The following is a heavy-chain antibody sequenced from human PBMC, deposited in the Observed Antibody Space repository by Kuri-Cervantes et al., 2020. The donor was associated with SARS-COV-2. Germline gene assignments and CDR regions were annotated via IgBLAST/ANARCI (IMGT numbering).Heavy chain of an antibody. Sequence: GESLKISCASSGLTSSSHSMNWVRQAPGKGLEWVSSISSSSSYIYYADSVKGRFTISRDNAKSFLYLQMNSLRPEEMGSYYCARGGWREILAAIDPNDAFHSWGQGTMVTVSS. J-gene: IGHJ3*02. D-gene: IGHD3-3*01. V-gene: IGHV3-21*04. CDR2: ISSSSSYI. CDR1: GLTSSSHS. CDR3: ARGGWREILAAIDPNDAFHS.